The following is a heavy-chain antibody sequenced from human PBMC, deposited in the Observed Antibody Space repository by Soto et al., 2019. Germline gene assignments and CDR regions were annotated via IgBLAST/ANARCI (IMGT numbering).Heavy chain of an antibody. D-gene: IGHD1-1*01. J-gene: IGHJ6*03. CDR2: IKQDGSEK. V-gene: IGHV3-7*01. CDR3: ARGKDGRRAGTYYFDMDV. CDR1: GFSIRDYW. Sequence: EEQLVESGGGLVQPGGSLRLSCAASGFSIRDYWMTWVRQAPGKGLDWVANIKQDGSEKLKVDSLKGRFTISRDNAKNSVYLLMNSLRADDTAVYYCARGKDGRRAGTYYFDMDVGGKGTTVTLSS.